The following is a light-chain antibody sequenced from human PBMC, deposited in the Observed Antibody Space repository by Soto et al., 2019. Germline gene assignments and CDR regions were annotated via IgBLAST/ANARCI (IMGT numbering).Light chain of an antibody. Sequence: DLVMTQAPDSLAVSVGERATINCKSSQSVLYNSNNKNHLGWFQQKPGHPPKLLIYGASFRPSGVPDRFSGSGSGTDFTLPISSLQAEDVAVYYCQQYSSIPFTFGQGTKLEI. CDR3: QQYSSIPFT. CDR1: QSVLYNSNNKNH. V-gene: IGKV4-1*01. CDR2: GAS. J-gene: IGKJ2*01.